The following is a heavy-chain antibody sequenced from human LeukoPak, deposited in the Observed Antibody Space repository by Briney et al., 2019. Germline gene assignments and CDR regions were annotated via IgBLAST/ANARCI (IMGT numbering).Heavy chain of an antibody. Sequence: GGSLRLSCAASGFTFNRFAINWVRQAPGKGLEWVDIIWYDGSQKHYGDSVKGRFTVSRDNSKNTVYLQMHSLRAEDTAMYYCARDESGYEINYLRYWGQGTPVIVSS. J-gene: IGHJ4*02. CDR3: ARDESGYEINYLRY. CDR1: GFTFNRFA. V-gene: IGHV3-33*07. CDR2: IWYDGSQK. D-gene: IGHD5-12*01.